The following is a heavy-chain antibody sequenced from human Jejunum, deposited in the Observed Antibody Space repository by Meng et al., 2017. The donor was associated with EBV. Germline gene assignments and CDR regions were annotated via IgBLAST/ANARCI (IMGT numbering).Heavy chain of an antibody. J-gene: IGHJ4*02. CDR2: INPDGRTI. CDR1: GFTLSDHW. CDR3: TRAGYYRFDY. D-gene: IGHD1-26*01. Sequence: EVQVVGSGGVLVAPGVSLRLSCAPSGFTLSDHWIHWVREAPEEGLLWVSRINPDGRTINYGDAVKGRFTSSRDNAKNTVYLQMNSLRAEDTAVYYCTRAGYYRFDYWGQGALVTVSS. V-gene: IGHV3-74*01.